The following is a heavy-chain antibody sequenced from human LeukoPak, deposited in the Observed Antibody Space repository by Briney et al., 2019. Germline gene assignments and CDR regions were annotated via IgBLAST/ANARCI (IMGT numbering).Heavy chain of an antibody. D-gene: IGHD3-10*01. CDR2: MNPNSGNT. J-gene: IGHJ5*02. Sequence: ASVKVSCKASGYTFTSYDINWVRQATGQGLEWMGWMNPNSGNTGYAQKFQGRVTITRNTSISTAYMELSSLTSEDTAVYYCARRWFGEFTLAFDPWGQGTLVTVSS. CDR3: ARRWFGEFTLAFDP. CDR1: GYTFTSYD. V-gene: IGHV1-8*03.